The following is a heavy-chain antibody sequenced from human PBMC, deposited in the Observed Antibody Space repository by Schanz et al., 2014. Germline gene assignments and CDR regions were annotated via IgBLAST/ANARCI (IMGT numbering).Heavy chain of an antibody. J-gene: IGHJ4*02. CDR3: ARGTPFLCDY. CDR2: IDRDGGHT. D-gene: IGHD3-16*01. Sequence: QVHLVESGGGVVQPGRSLRLSCAASGFTFSSYPMHWVRQAPGKGLEWVSLIDRDGGHTYYADSVKGRFTISRDSARNSLYLQMSSLRAEDTAVYYCARGTPFLCDYWGQGTLVTVSS. CDR1: GFTFSSYP. V-gene: IGHV3-NL1*01.